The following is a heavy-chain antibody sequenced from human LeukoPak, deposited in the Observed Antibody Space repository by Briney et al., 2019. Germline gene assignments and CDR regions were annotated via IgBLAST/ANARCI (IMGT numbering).Heavy chain of an antibody. V-gene: IGHV3-20*04. D-gene: IGHD2-2*01. Sequence: PGRSLRLSCAASGFTFDDYGVSWVRQAPGKGLEWVSGINWNGGSTGYADSVKGRFTISRDNAKNSLYLQMNSLRAEDTALYYCARAIYYYYYMDVWGKGTTVTVSS. J-gene: IGHJ6*03. CDR1: GFTFDDYG. CDR3: ARAIYYYYYMDV. CDR2: INWNGGST.